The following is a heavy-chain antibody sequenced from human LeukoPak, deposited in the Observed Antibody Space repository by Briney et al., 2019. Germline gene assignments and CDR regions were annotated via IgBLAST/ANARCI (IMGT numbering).Heavy chain of an antibody. V-gene: IGHV4-34*01. CDR1: GGSFSGYY. CDR3: ARGTSSGYYSFDY. CDR2: INHSGST. J-gene: IGHJ4*02. Sequence: TSETLSLTCAVYGGSFSGYYWSWIRQPPGKGLEWIGEINHSGSTNYNPSLKSRVTISVDTSKNQFSLKLSSVTAADTAVYYCARGTSSGYYSFDYWGQGTLVTVSS. D-gene: IGHD3-22*01.